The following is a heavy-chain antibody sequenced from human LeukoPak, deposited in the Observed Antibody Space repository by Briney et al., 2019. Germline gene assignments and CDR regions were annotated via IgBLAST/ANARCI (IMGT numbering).Heavy chain of an antibody. CDR2: ISGRGDNT. V-gene: IGHV3-23*01. CDR3: AAPYDFWSGYNY. Sequence: PGGSLRLSCADSGFTFSRYAMSWVRQAPGKGLEWVSVISGRGDNTYYADSVKGRFTISRDNPKNTLFLQMNSLRAEHTAVYYCAAPYDFWSGYNYWGQGTLVTVSS. D-gene: IGHD3-3*01. CDR1: GFTFSRYA. J-gene: IGHJ4*02.